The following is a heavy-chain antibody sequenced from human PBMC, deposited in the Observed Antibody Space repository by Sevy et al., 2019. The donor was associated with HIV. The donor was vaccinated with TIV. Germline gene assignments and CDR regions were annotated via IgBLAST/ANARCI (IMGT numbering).Heavy chain of an antibody. J-gene: IGHJ4*02. V-gene: IGHV4-39*01. CDR2: IYYSGST. CDR1: GGSISSSSYY. Sequence: SETLSLTCTVSGGSISSSSYYWGWIRQPPGKGLEWIGSIYYSGSTYYHPSLKSRVTISVDTSKNQFSLKLSSVTAADTAVYYCARRIAAAGPHFDYWGQGTLVTVSS. D-gene: IGHD6-13*01. CDR3: ARRIAAAGPHFDY.